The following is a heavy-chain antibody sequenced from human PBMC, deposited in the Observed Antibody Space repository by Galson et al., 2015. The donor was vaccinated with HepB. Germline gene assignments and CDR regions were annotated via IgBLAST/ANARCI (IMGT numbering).Heavy chain of an antibody. J-gene: IGHJ4*02. CDR2: IYYSGST. CDR1: GGSITSSGYY. D-gene: IGHD3-16*01. Sequence: TLSLTCTVSGGSITSSGYYWRWIRQPPGKGLEWIGYIYYSGSTDYNPSLKSRVTISLDTFNNHFSLNLISVTAADTAVYYCARESDRDLVGPPDYWGQGILVTVSS. CDR3: ARESDRDLVGPPDY. V-gene: IGHV4-31*03.